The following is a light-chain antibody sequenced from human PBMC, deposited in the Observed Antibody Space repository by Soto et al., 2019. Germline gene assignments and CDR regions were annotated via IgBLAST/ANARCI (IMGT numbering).Light chain of an antibody. CDR3: QQRGYWPPIN. Sequence: DIVMTQSPLSLPVTPGEPASISCRSSQSLLHSNGYNYLDWYLQKPGQSPQLLIYLGSNRASGVPDRFSGSGSGTDFTLTISSLEPEDFGVYYCQQRGYWPPINFGQGTRLEIK. V-gene: IGKV2-28*01. CDR1: QSLLHSNGYNY. J-gene: IGKJ5*01. CDR2: LGS.